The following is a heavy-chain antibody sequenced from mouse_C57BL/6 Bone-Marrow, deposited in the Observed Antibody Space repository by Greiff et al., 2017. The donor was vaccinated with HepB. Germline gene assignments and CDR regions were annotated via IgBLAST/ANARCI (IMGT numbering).Heavy chain of an antibody. CDR1: GFTFSDFY. Sequence: EVKLVDSGGGLVQSGRSLRLSCATSGFTFSDFYMEWVRQAPGKGLEWIAASRNKANDYTTEYSASVKGRFIVSRDTSQSILYLQMNALRAEDTAIYYCARETAQAPYYAMDYWGQGTSVTVSS. CDR3: ARETAQAPYYAMDY. CDR2: SRNKANDYTT. V-gene: IGHV7-1*01. J-gene: IGHJ4*01. D-gene: IGHD3-2*02.